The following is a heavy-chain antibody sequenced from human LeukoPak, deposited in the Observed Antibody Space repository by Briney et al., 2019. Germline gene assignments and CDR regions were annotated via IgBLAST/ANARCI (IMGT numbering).Heavy chain of an antibody. J-gene: IGHJ6*03. D-gene: IGHD3-16*01. Sequence: SETLSLTCAVSGYSISSGYYWGWIRQPPGKGLEWIGSIYHSGSTYYNPSLKSRVTISVDTSKNQFSLKLSSVTAADTAVYYCRGLYYYYYMDVWGKGTAVTVSS. CDR3: RGLYYYYYMDV. V-gene: IGHV4-38-2*01. CDR2: IYHSGST. CDR1: GYSISSGYY.